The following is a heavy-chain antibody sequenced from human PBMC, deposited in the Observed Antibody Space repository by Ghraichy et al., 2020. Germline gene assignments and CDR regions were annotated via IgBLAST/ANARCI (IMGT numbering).Heavy chain of an antibody. CDR3: ARYTAAGYLDY. CDR2: IYYSGST. Sequence: QTLSLTCAVSGGSISTYYWSWIRQPPWKGLEWIGYIYYSGSTNYNPSLKSRITISVDTSKNQFSLKLRSVTAADTAVYYCARYTAAGYLDYWGQGTLVTVSS. CDR1: GGSISTYY. J-gene: IGHJ4*02. V-gene: IGHV4-59*08. D-gene: IGHD6-13*01.